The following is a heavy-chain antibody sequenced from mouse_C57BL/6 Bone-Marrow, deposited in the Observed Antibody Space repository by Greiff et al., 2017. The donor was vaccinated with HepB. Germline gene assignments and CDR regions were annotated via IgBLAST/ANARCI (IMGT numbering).Heavy chain of an antibody. V-gene: IGHV6-3*01. J-gene: IGHJ2*01. D-gene: IGHD1-1*01. CDR3: TCAFYYYGSRYYFDY. CDR1: GFTFSNYW. Sequence: EVQGVESGGGLVQPGGSMKLSCVASGFTFSNYWMNWVRQSPEKGLEWVAQIRLKSDNYATHYAGSVKGRFTISRDASKSSVYLQINNLRAEDTGIYYCTCAFYYYGSRYYFDYWGQGTTLTVSS. CDR2: IRLKSDNYAT.